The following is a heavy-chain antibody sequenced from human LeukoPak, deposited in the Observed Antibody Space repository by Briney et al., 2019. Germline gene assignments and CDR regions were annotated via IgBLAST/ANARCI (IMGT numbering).Heavy chain of an antibody. D-gene: IGHD3-9*01. CDR1: GGSIGSGDYY. V-gene: IGHV4-30-4*01. CDR3: ASGDILTGYQSLYYFDY. J-gene: IGHJ4*02. Sequence: PSQTLSLTCTVSGGSIGSGDYYWSWIRQPPGKGLEWIGYIYYSGSTYYNPSLKSRVTISVDTSKNQFSLKLSSVTAADTAVYYCASGDILTGYQSLYYFDYWGQGTLVTVSS. CDR2: IYYSGST.